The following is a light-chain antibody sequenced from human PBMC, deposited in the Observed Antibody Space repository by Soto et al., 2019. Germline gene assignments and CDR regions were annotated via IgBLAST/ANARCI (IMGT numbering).Light chain of an antibody. J-gene: IGLJ2*01. CDR1: SSNIGSNT. CDR2: SNN. CDR3: VAWDDSLNGYVV. Sequence: QSVLTQPPSASGTPGQRVTISCSGSSSNIGSNTVNWYQQLPGTAPKLVIYSNNQRPSGVPDLFSGSKSGTSASLAISWLQSEDEADYYCVAWDDSLNGYVVFGGGTKVTVL. V-gene: IGLV1-44*01.